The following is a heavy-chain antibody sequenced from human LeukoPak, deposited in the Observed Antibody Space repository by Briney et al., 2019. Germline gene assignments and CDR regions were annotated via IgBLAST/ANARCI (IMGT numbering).Heavy chain of an antibody. V-gene: IGHV3-48*01. CDR2: ISSRGTTI. Sequence: GGSLRLSCAASGFTFSGYSMNWVRQAPGKGLEWVSYISSRGTTIYYADSVKGRFTISRDNAKNTLYLQMNSLRAEDTAIYYCARRAGEYSHPHDYWGQGTLVTVSS. CDR1: GFTFSGYS. J-gene: IGHJ4*02. D-gene: IGHD2-15*01. CDR3: ARRAGEYSHPHDY.